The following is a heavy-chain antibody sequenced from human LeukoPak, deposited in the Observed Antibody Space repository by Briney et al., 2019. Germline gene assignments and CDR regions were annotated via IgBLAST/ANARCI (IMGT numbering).Heavy chain of an antibody. CDR2: IHVSGGT. Sequence: KTSENLSLTCTVSGASISSFNWNWIRQSPGKGLEWIGFIHVSGGTSYDPSLKSRVTISIDTSKKQFSLRLNSVTAADTAVYYCAKGTSTVVTPNYYYYYSMDVWGKGTTVTVSS. CDR1: GASISSFN. V-gene: IGHV4-4*09. D-gene: IGHD4-23*01. J-gene: IGHJ6*04. CDR3: AKGTSTVVTPNYYYYYSMDV.